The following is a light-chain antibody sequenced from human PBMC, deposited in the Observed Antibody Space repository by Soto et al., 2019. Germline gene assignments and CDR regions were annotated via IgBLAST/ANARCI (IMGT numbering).Light chain of an antibody. CDR1: QSVRSSH. V-gene: IGKV3-20*01. J-gene: IGKJ4*01. CDR2: GTS. Sequence: ETVLTQSPGTLSLSPGERATLSCRASQSVRSSHLAWYQQQPGQAPRLLIYGTSSRTTGIPDRFSGSGSGTDFALTISRLEPEDFAVYFCQQYDNSVISFGGGTKVEI. CDR3: QQYDNSVIS.